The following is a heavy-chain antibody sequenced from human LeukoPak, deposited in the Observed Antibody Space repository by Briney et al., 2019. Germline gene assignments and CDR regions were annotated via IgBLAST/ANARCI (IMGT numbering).Heavy chain of an antibody. D-gene: IGHD4-17*01. CDR1: EYTFTNYY. CDR3: ARVYYGDYAWFDP. Sequence: GASVKVSRKASEYTFTNYYIHWVRQAPGQGLEWMGIINPSGGSTTYAPKFQGRVTMTRDMSTSTAYMELSSLRSEDTAVYYCARVYYGDYAWFDPWGQGTLVTVSS. V-gene: IGHV1-46*01. CDR2: INPSGGST. J-gene: IGHJ5*02.